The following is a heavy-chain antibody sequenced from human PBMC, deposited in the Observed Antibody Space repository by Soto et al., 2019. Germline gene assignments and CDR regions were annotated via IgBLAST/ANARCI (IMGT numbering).Heavy chain of an antibody. Sequence: ASVKVSCKASGYTFTSYDINWVRQATGQGLEWMGWMNPNSGNTGYAQKFQGRVTMTRNTSISTAYMELSSLRSEDTAVYYCARAYRMTTVTTGYYYYYGMDVWGQGTTVTVSS. V-gene: IGHV1-8*01. CDR3: ARAYRMTTVTTGYYYYYGMDV. D-gene: IGHD4-17*01. J-gene: IGHJ6*02. CDR2: MNPNSGNT. CDR1: GYTFTSYD.